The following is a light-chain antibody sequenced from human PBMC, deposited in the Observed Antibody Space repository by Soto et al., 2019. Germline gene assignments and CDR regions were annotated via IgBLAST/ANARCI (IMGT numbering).Light chain of an antibody. CDR1: PRISNW. CDR3: QRYNSFST. V-gene: IGKV1-5*01. CDR2: DAS. Sequence: QMTQSPSTLSASVGDKVTITCRARPRISNWLAWYQQKPGKAPNLLIYDASTLQSGVPSRFSGSGSGTEFTLTISSLQPDDFATYYCQRYNSFSTFGQGTKVEIE. J-gene: IGKJ1*01.